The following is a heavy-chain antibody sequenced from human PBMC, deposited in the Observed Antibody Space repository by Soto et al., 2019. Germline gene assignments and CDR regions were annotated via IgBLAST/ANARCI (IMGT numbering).Heavy chain of an antibody. V-gene: IGHV3-53*02. J-gene: IGHJ5*02. CDR1: GFTVSSHY. D-gene: IGHD5-12*01. Sequence: EVQRVETGGGLIQPGGSLRLSCAASGFTVSSHYMSWVRQAPGTGLEWVSVIYSGGSTYYADSVKGRFTISRDNSKNTLHLQRDSLRAEDTAVYYCARYVDTVAAAGWFDHCGQGPLVTVSS. CDR3: ARYVDTVAAAGWFDH. CDR2: IYSGGST.